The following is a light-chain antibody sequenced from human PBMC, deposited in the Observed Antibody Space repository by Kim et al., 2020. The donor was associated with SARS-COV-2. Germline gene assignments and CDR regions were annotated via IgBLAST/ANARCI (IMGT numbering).Light chain of an antibody. J-gene: IGLJ2*01. CDR3: QSADSSGTYE. CDR2: KDS. Sequence: SYELTQPPSVSVSPGQTARITCSGDALPKPYAYWYQQKPGQAPVLVIYKDSERPSGIPERFSGSSSGTTVTLTISGDQAEDEADYYCQSADSSGTYEFGGGTQLTVL. V-gene: IGLV3-25*03. CDR1: ALPKPY.